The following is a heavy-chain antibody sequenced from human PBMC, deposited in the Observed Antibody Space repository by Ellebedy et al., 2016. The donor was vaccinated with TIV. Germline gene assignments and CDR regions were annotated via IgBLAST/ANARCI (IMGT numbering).Heavy chain of an antibody. V-gene: IGHV1-46*01. CDR3: ARGDKYYYDSSGYYYTY. Sequence: ASVKVSCKASGYTFTSYYMYWVRQAPGQGLEWMGIINPSGGSSNYAQKFQGRVTMTRVTSTSTVYMELSSLRSEDTAVYYCARGDKYYYDSSGYYYTYWGQGTLVTVSS. J-gene: IGHJ4*02. D-gene: IGHD3-22*01. CDR1: GYTFTSYY. CDR2: INPSGGSS.